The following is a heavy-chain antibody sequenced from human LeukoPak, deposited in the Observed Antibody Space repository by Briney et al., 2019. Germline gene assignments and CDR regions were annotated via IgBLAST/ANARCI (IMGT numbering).Heavy chain of an antibody. Sequence: ASVKVSCKASGFTFCSYYMHWVRQAPGHGLEWMGIINPSGTRTTYAQKFQGRVTMTRDTSTSTAYMEVSSLRSEDTAIYYCARAKWEPLPDAWGQGTLVTVSS. CDR1: GFTFCSYY. J-gene: IGHJ5*02. CDR2: INPSGTRT. D-gene: IGHD1-26*01. V-gene: IGHV1-46*01. CDR3: ARAKWEPLPDA.